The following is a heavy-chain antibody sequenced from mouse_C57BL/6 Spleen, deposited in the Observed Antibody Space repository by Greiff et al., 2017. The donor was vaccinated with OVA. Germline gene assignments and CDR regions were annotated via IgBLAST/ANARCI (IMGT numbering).Heavy chain of an antibody. CDR3: ARSAYGNYGAY. J-gene: IGHJ3*01. CDR1: GYTFTSYW. CDR2: IDPSDSDT. D-gene: IGHD2-1*01. V-gene: IGHV1-52*01. Sequence: VQLQQPGAELVRPGSSVKLSCKASGYTFTSYWMHWVKQRPIQGLEWIGNIDPSDSDTHYNQKFKDKATLTVDKSSSTAYMQLSSLTSEDSAVYYCARSAYGNYGAYWGQGTLVTVSA.